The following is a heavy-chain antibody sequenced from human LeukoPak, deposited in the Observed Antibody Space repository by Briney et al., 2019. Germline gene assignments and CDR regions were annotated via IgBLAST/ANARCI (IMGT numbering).Heavy chain of an antibody. CDR2: FDPEDGET. CDR1: GYTLTELS. D-gene: IGHD4-17*01. V-gene: IGHV1-24*01. J-gene: IGHJ4*02. CDR3: ATFSRSWGYGGLIY. Sequence: GASVKVSCKVSGYTLTELSMHWVRQAPGEGLEWMGGFDPEDGETIYAQKFQGRVTMTEDTSTDTAYMELSSLRSEDTAVYYCATFSRSWGYGGLIYWGQGTLVTVSS.